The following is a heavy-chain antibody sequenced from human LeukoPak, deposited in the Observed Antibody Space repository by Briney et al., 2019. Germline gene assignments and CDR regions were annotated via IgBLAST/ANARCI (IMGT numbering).Heavy chain of an antibody. Sequence: SQTLSLTCTVSGGSISSGRYYWSWIRQPAGKGLEWIGRIYTSGSTQCNPSLKSRVTISLDTSKNQFSLKLSSVTAADTAVYYCARADDYGLYFDYWGQGTLVTVSS. V-gene: IGHV4-61*02. D-gene: IGHD4-17*01. CDR2: IYTSGST. CDR3: ARADDYGLYFDY. J-gene: IGHJ4*02. CDR1: GGSISSGRYY.